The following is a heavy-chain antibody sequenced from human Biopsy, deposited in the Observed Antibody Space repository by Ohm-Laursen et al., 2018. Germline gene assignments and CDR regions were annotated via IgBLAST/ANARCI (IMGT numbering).Heavy chain of an antibody. CDR3: ARADMETTIVDY. V-gene: IGHV4-31*03. Sequence: SQTLSLTCTVSGDSISSGGNYWSWIRQFPGKGLEWIAYIYHTGSTYYNPSLKSRLSIAIDTSKNQFSVSLRSVTAADTAVYYCARADMETTIVDYWGQGTLVTVSS. J-gene: IGHJ4*02. CDR1: GDSISSGGNY. D-gene: IGHD5-12*01. CDR2: IYHTGST.